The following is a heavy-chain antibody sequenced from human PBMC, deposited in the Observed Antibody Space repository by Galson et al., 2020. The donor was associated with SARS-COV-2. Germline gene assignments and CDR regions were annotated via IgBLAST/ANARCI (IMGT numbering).Heavy chain of an antibody. Sequence: SETLSLTCTVSGGSISSHYWSWIRQPPGKGLEWIGYIYYSGSTNYNPSLKSRVTISVDTSKNQFSLKLSSVTAADTAVYYCARGAVALCVLLPCLTPWRYFDLWGRGTLVTVSS. D-gene: IGHD3-10*01. CDR1: GGSISSHY. CDR2: IYYSGST. J-gene: IGHJ2*01. V-gene: IGHV4-59*11. CDR3: ARGAVALCVLLPCLTPWRYFDL.